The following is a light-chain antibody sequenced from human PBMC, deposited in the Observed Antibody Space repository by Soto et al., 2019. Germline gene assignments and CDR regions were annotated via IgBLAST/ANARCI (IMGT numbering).Light chain of an antibody. J-gene: IGLJ1*01. CDR2: DVS. CDR3: SSYTSSSTYV. Sequence: QSALTQPASVSGSPGQSITLPCTGTSSDVCAYNYVSWYQQHPGKAPKLLIYDVSNRPSGISNRFSGSKSGNTASLTISGLQAEDESEYYCSSYTSSSTYVFGTGTKLTVL. V-gene: IGLV2-14*01. CDR1: SSDVCAYNY.